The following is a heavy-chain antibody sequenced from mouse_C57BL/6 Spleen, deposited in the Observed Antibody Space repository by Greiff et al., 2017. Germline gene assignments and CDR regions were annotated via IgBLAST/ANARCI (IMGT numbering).Heavy chain of an antibody. CDR2: IEPETGGT. Sequence: QVQLQQSGAELVRPGASVTLSCKASGYTFTDYEMHWVKQTPVHGLEWIGAIEPETGGTAYNQKFKGKAILTADKSSSTAYMELRSLTSEDSAVYYCTRENYGSSFFDYWGQGTTLTVSS. CDR3: TRENYGSSFFDY. J-gene: IGHJ2*01. CDR1: GYTFTDYE. V-gene: IGHV1-15*01. D-gene: IGHD1-1*01.